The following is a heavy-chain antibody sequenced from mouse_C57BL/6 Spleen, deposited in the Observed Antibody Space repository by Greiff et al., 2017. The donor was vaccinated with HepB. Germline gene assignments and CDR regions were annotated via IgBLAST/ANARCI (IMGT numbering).Heavy chain of an antibody. J-gene: IGHJ2*01. Sequence: VQLVESGAELVRPGASVKLSCKASGYTFTDYYINWVKQRPGQGLEWIARIYPGGGNTYYHKKFKGKATLTADKSSSPAYMQLSSLTSEDAAVYCCARGEDYYDAYFDYWGQGTTLTVSS. CDR3: ARGEDYYDAYFDY. CDR2: IYPGGGNT. D-gene: IGHD1-1*01. V-gene: IGHV1-76*01. CDR1: GYTFTDYY.